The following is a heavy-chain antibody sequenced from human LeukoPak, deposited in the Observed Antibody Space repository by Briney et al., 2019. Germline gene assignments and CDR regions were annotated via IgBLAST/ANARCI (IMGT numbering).Heavy chain of an antibody. V-gene: IGHV3-23*01. CDR3: AKDPSITMVRGDYYFDY. J-gene: IGHJ4*02. Sequence: GWSLRLSCAASGFTFSSYAMSGVRQAPGKGLEWVSAISGSGGSTYYADSVKGRFTISRDNSKNTLYLQMNSLRAEDTAVYYCAKDPSITMVRGDYYFDYWGQGTLVTVSS. D-gene: IGHD3-10*01. CDR2: ISGSGGST. CDR1: GFTFSSYA.